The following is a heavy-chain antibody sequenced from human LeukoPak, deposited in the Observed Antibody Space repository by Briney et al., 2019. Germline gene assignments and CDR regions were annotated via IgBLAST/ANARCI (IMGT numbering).Heavy chain of an antibody. CDR3: ARDRSSYFDY. CDR1: GGSISSSSYY. Sequence: SETLSLTCTVSGGSISSSSYYWGWIRQPPGKGLEWIGSIYYSGSTYYNPSLKSRVTISVDTSKNQFSLKLSSVTAADTAVYYCARDRSSYFDYWGQGTLVTVSS. J-gene: IGHJ4*02. D-gene: IGHD1-14*01. CDR2: IYYSGST. V-gene: IGHV4-39*01.